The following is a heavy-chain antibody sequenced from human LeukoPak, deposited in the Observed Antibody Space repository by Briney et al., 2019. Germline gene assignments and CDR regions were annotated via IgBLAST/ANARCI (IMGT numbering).Heavy chain of an antibody. CDR1: GFTFTTND. CDR2: ISGSGSST. V-gene: IGHV3-23*01. J-gene: IGHJ4*02. Sequence: GGSLRLSCEASGFTFTTNDMSWVRQAPGKGLEWVSGISGSGSSTYYADSVTGRFTISRDNSKNTLHLQMNGLRAEDTAVYYCAARDITMIREGDYWGQGTLVTVSS. CDR3: AARDITMIREGDY. D-gene: IGHD3-10*01.